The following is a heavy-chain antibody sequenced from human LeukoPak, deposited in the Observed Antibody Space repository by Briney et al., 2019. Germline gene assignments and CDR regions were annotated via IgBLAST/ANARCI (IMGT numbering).Heavy chain of an antibody. V-gene: IGHV3-53*01. CDR3: ARDRVAGYYYYYMDV. CDR1: GFTVSSNY. Sequence: GGSLRLSCAASGFTVSSNYMSWVRQAPGKGLEWVSVIYSGGSTYYAYSVKGRFTISRDNSKNTLYLQMNSLRAEDTAVYYCARDRVAGYYYYYMDVWGKGTTVTVSS. J-gene: IGHJ6*03. CDR2: IYSGGST.